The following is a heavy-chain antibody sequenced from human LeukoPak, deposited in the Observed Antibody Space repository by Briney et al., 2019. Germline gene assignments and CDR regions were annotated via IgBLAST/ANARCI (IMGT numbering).Heavy chain of an antibody. Sequence: GGSLRLSCTASGFTFSSHVMTWVRQVPGKGLEWVSGISVSGCDTFYADSVKGRFTISRDNSKTSVSLQMNSLRAEDTAMYYCAKVDPATWTPGVFYYYYYMDVWGKGTTVTVSS. CDR3: AKVDPATWTPGVFYYYYYMDV. J-gene: IGHJ6*03. V-gene: IGHV3-23*01. D-gene: IGHD3/OR15-3a*01. CDR1: GFTFSSHV. CDR2: ISVSGCDT.